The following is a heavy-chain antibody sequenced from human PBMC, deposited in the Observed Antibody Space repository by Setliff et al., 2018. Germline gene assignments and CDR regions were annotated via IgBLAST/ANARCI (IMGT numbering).Heavy chain of an antibody. J-gene: IGHJ4*02. CDR3: ARESGSGSTAVY. CDR2: IYYSGST. Sequence: KPSETLSLTCTVSGGSISSYYWSWIRQPPGKGLEWIGYIYYSGSTNYNPSLKSRVTISVDTSKNQFSLKLSSVTAADTAVYYCARESGSGSTAVYWGQGTLVTVSS. CDR1: GGSISSYY. V-gene: IGHV4-59*01. D-gene: IGHD3-10*01.